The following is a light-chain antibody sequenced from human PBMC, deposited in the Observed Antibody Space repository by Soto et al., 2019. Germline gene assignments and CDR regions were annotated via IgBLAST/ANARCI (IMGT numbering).Light chain of an antibody. Sequence: DIQMTQSPSSLSASVGDRVTITCQASQNINNYLNWYQQKPGRAPKLLIYDASNLEAGVPSRFRGSGSGTDFTFTISRLQPEDFAIYYCQQTYTTPEITVGQGTRLEIK. J-gene: IGKJ5*01. CDR3: QQTYTTPEIT. CDR1: QNINNY. CDR2: DAS. V-gene: IGKV1-33*01.